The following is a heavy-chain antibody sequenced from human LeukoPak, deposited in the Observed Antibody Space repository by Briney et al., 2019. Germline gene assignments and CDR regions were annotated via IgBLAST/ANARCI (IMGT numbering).Heavy chain of an antibody. Sequence: PGGSLRPSCAASGFSFSTYCMSWVRQAPGKGLEWVANIKQDGDKRNYGDSVKGRFTISRDNARNSLFLQMNSLRAEDTAVYYCANGYSSGWYPPDYWGQGSLVTVSS. CDR3: ANGYSSGWYPPDY. D-gene: IGHD6-19*01. CDR1: GFSFSTYC. J-gene: IGHJ4*02. V-gene: IGHV3-7*01. CDR2: IKQDGDKR.